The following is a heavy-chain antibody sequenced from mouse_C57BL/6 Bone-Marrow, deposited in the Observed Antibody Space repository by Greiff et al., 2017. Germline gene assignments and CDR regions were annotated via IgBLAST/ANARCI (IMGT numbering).Heavy chain of an antibody. D-gene: IGHD2-4*01. CDR2: IYPRSGNT. CDR1: GYTFTSYG. Sequence: QVQLQQSGAELARPGASVKLSCKASGYTFTSYGISWVKQRTGPGLEWIGEIYPRSGNTYYNEKFKGKATLTADKSSSTAYMELRSLTSEDSAVYFCARCYDYYYAMDYWGQGTSVTVSS. V-gene: IGHV1-81*01. J-gene: IGHJ4*01. CDR3: ARCYDYYYAMDY.